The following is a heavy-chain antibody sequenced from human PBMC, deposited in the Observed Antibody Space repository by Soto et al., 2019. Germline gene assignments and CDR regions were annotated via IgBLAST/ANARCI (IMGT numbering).Heavy chain of an antibody. J-gene: IGHJ6*02. CDR2: IIPIFGTA. D-gene: IGHD6-13*01. V-gene: IGHV1-69*13. CDR3: AREGYSSSGTYYYYGMDV. CDR1: GGTFSSYA. Sequence: ASVKVSCKASGGTFSSYAISWVRQAPGQGLEWMGGIIPIFGTANYAQKFQGRVTITADESTSTAYMELSSLRSEDTAVYYCAREGYSSSGTYYYYGMDVWGQGTTVTVSS.